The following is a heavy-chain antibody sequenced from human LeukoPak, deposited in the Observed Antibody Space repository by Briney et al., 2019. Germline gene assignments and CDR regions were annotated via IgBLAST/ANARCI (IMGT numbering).Heavy chain of an antibody. V-gene: IGHV4-4*07. D-gene: IGHD5-18*01. CDR1: GVSVSTYY. J-gene: IGHJ6*03. Sequence: SETLSLTCTVSGVSVSTYYWSWIRQPAGKGLEFIGRFFTSGTSGTTNYNPSLKSRVTMSLDTSKNQFSLKLVSVTAADTAVYYCARDLGGYSDGSYYYYMDVWGKGTTVTVSS. CDR2: FFTSGTSGTT. CDR3: ARDLGGYSDGSYYYYMDV.